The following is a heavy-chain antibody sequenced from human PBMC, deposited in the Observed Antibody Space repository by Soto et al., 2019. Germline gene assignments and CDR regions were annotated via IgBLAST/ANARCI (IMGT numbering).Heavy chain of an antibody. V-gene: IGHV4-4*02. D-gene: IGHD6-13*01. CDR2: IHHSGVT. J-gene: IGHJ4*02. CDR1: GDSITSSYW. Sequence: PSETLSLTCAFSGDSITSSYWILLRQPPGKGLEWIADIHHSGVTNYNPSLKSRVIISLDRSKNQFSLQLNSMTAADTAVYYCSRPEPFTAAGPYWGQGTLVTVSS. CDR3: SRPEPFTAAGPY.